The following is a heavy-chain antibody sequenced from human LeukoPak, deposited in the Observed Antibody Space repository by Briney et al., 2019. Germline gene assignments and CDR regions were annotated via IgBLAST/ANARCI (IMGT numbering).Heavy chain of an antibody. D-gene: IGHD3-22*01. V-gene: IGHV3-30*02. CDR1: GFTFSSYG. Sequence: GGSLRLSCAASGFTFSSYGMHWVRQAPGKGLEWVAFIRYDGSNKYYADSVKGRFTISRDNSKNTLYLQMNSLRAEDTAVYYCAKDGGYYYDSSGPRGYYYYMDVWGKGTTVTVSS. CDR3: AKDGGYYYDSSGPRGYYYYMDV. J-gene: IGHJ6*03. CDR2: IRYDGSNK.